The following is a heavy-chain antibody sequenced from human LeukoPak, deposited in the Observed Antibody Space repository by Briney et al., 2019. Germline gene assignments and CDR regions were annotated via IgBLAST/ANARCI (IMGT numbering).Heavy chain of an antibody. CDR3: ARIFQGYSSGWYPDAFDI. CDR1: GFTFSSYS. CDR2: ISSSSSTI. D-gene: IGHD6-19*01. J-gene: IGHJ3*02. V-gene: IGHV3-48*01. Sequence: GGSLRLSCAASGFTFSSYSMNWVRQAPGKGLEWVSYISSSSSTIYYADSVKGRFTISRDNAKNSLYLQMNSLRAEDMAVYYCARIFQGYSSGWYPDAFDIWGQGTMVTVSS.